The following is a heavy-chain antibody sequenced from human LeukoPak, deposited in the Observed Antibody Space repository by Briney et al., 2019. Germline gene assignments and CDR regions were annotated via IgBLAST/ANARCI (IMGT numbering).Heavy chain of an antibody. CDR1: GYTFTSYD. Sequence: GASVKVSCKASGYTFTSYDINWVRQATGQGLEWMGWMNPNSGNTGYAQEFQGRVTMTRNTSISTAYMELSSLRSEDTAVYYCAANAPDSSGYKLDYWGQGTLVTVSS. CDR2: MNPNSGNT. V-gene: IGHV1-8*01. D-gene: IGHD3-22*01. CDR3: AANAPDSSGYKLDY. J-gene: IGHJ4*02.